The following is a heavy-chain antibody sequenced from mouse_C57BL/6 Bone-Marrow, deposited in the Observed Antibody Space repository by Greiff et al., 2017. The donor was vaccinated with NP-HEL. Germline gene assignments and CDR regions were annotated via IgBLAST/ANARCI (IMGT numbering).Heavy chain of an antibody. CDR1: GYAFSSYW. Sequence: QVQLQQSGAELVKPGASVKISCKASGYAFSSYWMNWVKQRPGKGLEWIGQIYPGDGDTNYNGKFKGKATLTADKSSSTAYMQLSSLTSEDSEVYFCARERALYDYDGPGAMDYWGQGTSVTVSS. V-gene: IGHV1-80*01. CDR2: IYPGDGDT. J-gene: IGHJ4*01. D-gene: IGHD2-4*01. CDR3: ARERALYDYDGPGAMDY.